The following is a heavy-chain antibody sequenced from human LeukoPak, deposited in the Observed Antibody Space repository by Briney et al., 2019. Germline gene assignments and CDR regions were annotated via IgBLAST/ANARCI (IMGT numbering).Heavy chain of an antibody. CDR3: ARDNPRGIAVAGAFDY. CDR1: GFTFSSYW. Sequence: GGSLRLSCAASGFTFSSYWMSWVRQAPGKGLEWVSGINWNGDNIGYADSVKGRFTISRDNAKNSLFLQMNSLRDEDTALYYCARDNPRGIAVAGAFDYWGQGTLVTVSS. D-gene: IGHD6-19*01. J-gene: IGHJ4*02. CDR2: INWNGDNI. V-gene: IGHV3-20*04.